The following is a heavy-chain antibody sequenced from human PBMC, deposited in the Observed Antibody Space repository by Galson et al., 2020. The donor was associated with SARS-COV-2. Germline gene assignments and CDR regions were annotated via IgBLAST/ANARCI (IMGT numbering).Heavy chain of an antibody. Sequence: GASVKVSCKASGYTFTSYGISWVRQAPGQGLEWMGWISAYNGNTNYAQKLQGRVTMTTDPSTSTAYMELRSLRSDDTAVYYCARGWTYCSSTSCSDAFDVWGQGTMVTVSS. V-gene: IGHV1-18*01. CDR2: ISAYNGNT. CDR3: ARGWTYCSSTSCSDAFDV. CDR1: GYTFTSYG. J-gene: IGHJ3*01. D-gene: IGHD2-2*01.